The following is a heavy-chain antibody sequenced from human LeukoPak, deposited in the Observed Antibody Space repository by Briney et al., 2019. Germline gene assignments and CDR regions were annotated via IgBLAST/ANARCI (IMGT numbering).Heavy chain of an antibody. D-gene: IGHD2-15*01. CDR2: TSYDGTKK. CDR3: AQGSGSCSGDSCYGNFDY. Sequence: GSLRLSLAASGFTFSIYGIHWGRQAPSQGLEWGAVTSYDGTKKYYADSVKGRFTISRDNSKNTLHLQMNSLRAEDTAVYYCAQGSGSCSGDSCYGNFDYWGQGTLVTVSS. J-gene: IGHJ4*02. CDR1: GFTFSIYG. V-gene: IGHV3-30*03.